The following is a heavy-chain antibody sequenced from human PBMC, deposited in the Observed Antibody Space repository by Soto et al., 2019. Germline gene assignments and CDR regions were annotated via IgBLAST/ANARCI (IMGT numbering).Heavy chain of an antibody. D-gene: IGHD3-10*01. CDR2: ISGSSQTI. Sequence: EVQLVESGGGLIQPGGSLRLSCAASGFIFNTYSMNWVRQAPGKGLEWVSYISGSSQTIFYADSVRGRFTISRDNSENTLYLQMNSLRAEDTAVYYCARGYGTTYGFGYWGQGTLVTVSS. J-gene: IGHJ4*02. CDR3: ARGYGTTYGFGY. CDR1: GFIFNTYS. V-gene: IGHV3-48*01.